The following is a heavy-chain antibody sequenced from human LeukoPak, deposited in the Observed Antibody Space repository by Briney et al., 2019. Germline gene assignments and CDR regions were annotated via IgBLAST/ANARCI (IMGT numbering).Heavy chain of an antibody. D-gene: IGHD1-1*01. CDR2: INHSGST. J-gene: IGHJ5*02. Sequence: SETLSLTCAVYGGSFSGYYWSWIRQPPGKGLEWIGEINHSGSTNYNPSLKSRVTISVDTSKNQFSLKLSSVTAADTAVYYCAREGLEAPRAWFDPWSQGTLVTVSS. CDR3: AREGLEAPRAWFDP. V-gene: IGHV4-34*01. CDR1: GGSFSGYY.